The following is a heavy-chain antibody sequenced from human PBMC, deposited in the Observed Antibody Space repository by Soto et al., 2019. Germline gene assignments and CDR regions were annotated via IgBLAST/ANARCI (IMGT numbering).Heavy chain of an antibody. Sequence: EVQLVESGGGLVKPGGSLRLSCAASGFTFGSFSMNWVRQAPGKGREWVSSISSSSSYIYYADSVKGRFTISRDNAKNSLYLQMNSLRAEDTAVYYCAREGYGDYYYYYYMDVWGKGTTVTVSS. CDR1: GFTFGSFS. CDR3: AREGYGDYYYYYYMDV. J-gene: IGHJ6*03. D-gene: IGHD4-17*01. V-gene: IGHV3-21*01. CDR2: ISSSSSYI.